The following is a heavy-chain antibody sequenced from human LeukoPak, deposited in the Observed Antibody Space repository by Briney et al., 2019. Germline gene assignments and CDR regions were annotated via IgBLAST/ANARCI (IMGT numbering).Heavy chain of an antibody. CDR1: GFTFSSYE. V-gene: IGHV3-48*03. Sequence: GGSLRLSCAASGFTFSSYEMNWVRQAPGKGLEWVSYISSSDSTIYYADSVKGRFTISRDNAKNSLYLQMNSLRAEDTALYYCARDSLIAAAGHYYYYMDVWGKGTTVTVSS. D-gene: IGHD6-13*01. CDR2: ISSSDSTI. J-gene: IGHJ6*03. CDR3: ARDSLIAAAGHYYYYMDV.